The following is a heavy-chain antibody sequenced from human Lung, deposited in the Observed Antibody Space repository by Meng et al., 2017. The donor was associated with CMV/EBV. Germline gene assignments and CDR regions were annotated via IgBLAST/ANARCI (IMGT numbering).Heavy chain of an antibody. D-gene: IGHD1-14*01. CDR1: GFSLSTSEVG. Sequence: HITLKGSGLTLVKPTQTLTLTCTFSGFSLSTSEVGVGWIRQPPGKALEWLAVIYWDDDKRYSPSLKSRLTITKDTSKNQVVLTLTNMDPVDTATYYCALFTGSWFDPWGQGTLVTVSS. CDR3: ALFTGSWFDP. J-gene: IGHJ5*02. V-gene: IGHV2-5*02. CDR2: IYWDDDK.